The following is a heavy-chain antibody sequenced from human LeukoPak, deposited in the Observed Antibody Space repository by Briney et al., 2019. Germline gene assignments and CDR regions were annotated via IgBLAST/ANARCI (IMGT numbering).Heavy chain of an antibody. J-gene: IGHJ3*02. CDR1: GYTFTGYY. Sequence: GASVKVSCKASGYTFTGYYMHWVRQAPGQGLEWMGWINPNSGGTNYAQKFQGRVTMTRDTSISTAYMELSRLRSDDTAVYYCAREGPITFGGVMSDAFDIWGQGTMVTVSS. CDR2: INPNSGGT. CDR3: AREGPITFGGVMSDAFDI. D-gene: IGHD3-16*01. V-gene: IGHV1-2*02.